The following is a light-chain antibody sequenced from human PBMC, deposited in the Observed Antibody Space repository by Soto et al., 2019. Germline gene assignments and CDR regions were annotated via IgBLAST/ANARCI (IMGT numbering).Light chain of an antibody. CDR2: DVS. V-gene: IGLV2-14*03. J-gene: IGLJ2*01. CDR1: SSDVGGYNY. Sequence: QSALTQPASVSGSPGQSITISCTGTSSDVGGYNYVSWYQQHPGKAPKLLIYDVSNRPSGVSNRFSGSKSGNTASLTISGRQAEDEADYYCSSYTTNSTVVFVGGTKLTVL. CDR3: SSYTTNSTVV.